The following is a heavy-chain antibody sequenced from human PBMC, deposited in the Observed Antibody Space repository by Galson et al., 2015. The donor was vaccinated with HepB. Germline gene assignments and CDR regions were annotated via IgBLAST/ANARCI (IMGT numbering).Heavy chain of an antibody. J-gene: IGHJ4*02. Sequence: SLRLSCAASGFTFSSYSMNWVRQAPGKGLEWVSSISSSSSYIYYADSVKGRFTNSKDNAKNSLYQQMNSLSAEDTAVYYCAKYSSGPFDYWGQGTLVTVSS. V-gene: IGHV3-21*01. CDR2: ISSSSSYI. CDR3: AKYSSGPFDY. CDR1: GFTFSSYS. D-gene: IGHD6-19*01.